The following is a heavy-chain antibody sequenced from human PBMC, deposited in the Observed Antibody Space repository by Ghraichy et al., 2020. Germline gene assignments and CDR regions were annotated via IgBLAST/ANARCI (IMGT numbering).Heavy chain of an antibody. CDR1: GGALNSGDFY. CDR3: AKESRQCSGSNCWARGASDA. D-gene: IGHD2-15*01. Sequence: SETLSLTCAVSGGALNSGDFYWNWIRQRPGKGLEWVGNIHFSERWTYSPSLNPALKSRLTISVDVSRNQFSLRLSSVTAADTAVYYCAKESRQCSGSNCWARGASDAWGQGTRVTVSS. CDR2: IHFSERWTYSP. V-gene: IGHV4-31*11. J-gene: IGHJ3*01.